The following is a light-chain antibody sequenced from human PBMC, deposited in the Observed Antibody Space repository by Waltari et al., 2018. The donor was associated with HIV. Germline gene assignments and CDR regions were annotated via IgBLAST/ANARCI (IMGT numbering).Light chain of an antibody. Sequence: QSVLTKPPSASGTPGQRATISGFGSNSHIDSYYVYWYQQLPGIAPIHLMYKNKQRPPGVPDRFSGSKSGTSASLAISGLQSEDEADYYCAAWDDRLNLVFGGGTKLTVL. CDR3: AAWDDRLNLV. J-gene: IGLJ2*01. CDR2: KNK. CDR1: NSHIDSYY. V-gene: IGLV1-47*01.